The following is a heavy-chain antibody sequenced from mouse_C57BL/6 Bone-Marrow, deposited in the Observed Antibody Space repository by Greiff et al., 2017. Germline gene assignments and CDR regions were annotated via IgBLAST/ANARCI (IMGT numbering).Heavy chain of an antibody. CDR3: ARGCYNYFDY. CDR2: ISSGGSYT. Sequence: EVQGVESGGDLVKPGGSLKLSCAASGFTFSSYGMSWVRQTPDKRLEWVATISSGGSYTYYPDSVKGRFTISRDNAKNTLYLQMSSLKSEDTAMYYCARGCYNYFDYWGQGTTLTVSS. J-gene: IGHJ2*01. CDR1: GFTFSSYG. V-gene: IGHV5-6*01. D-gene: IGHD1-1*02.